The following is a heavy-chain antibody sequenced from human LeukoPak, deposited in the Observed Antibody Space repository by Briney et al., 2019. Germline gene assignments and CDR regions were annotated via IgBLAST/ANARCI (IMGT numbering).Heavy chain of an antibody. CDR3: ARDPGAYCGGDCFESAFDI. V-gene: IGHV1-2*02. CDR1: GYTFTGYY. J-gene: IGHJ3*02. Sequence: ASVKVSCKASGYTFTGYYMHWVRQAPGQGLEWMGWINPNSGGTNYAQKFQGRVTMTRDTSISTAYMELSSLRSEDTAVYYCARDPGAYCGGDCFESAFDIWGQGTMVTVSS. CDR2: INPNSGGT. D-gene: IGHD2-21*02.